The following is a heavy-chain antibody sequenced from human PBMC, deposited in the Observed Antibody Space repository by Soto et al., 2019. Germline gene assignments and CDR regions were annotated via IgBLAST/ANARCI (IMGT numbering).Heavy chain of an antibody. D-gene: IGHD2-2*01. CDR3: ARLYCSSTSCWY. CDR2: INPNSGGT. CDR1: GYTFAGYY. Sequence: GASVTVSCKASGYTFAGYYMHWVRQAPGQGLEWMGWINPNSGGTNYAQKFQGRVTMTRDTSISTAYMELSRLRSDDTAVYYCARLYCSSTSCWYWGQGTLVTVSS. V-gene: IGHV1-2*02. J-gene: IGHJ4*02.